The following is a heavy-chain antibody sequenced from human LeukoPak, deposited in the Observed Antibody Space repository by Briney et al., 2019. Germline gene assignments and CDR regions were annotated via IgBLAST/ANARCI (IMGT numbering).Heavy chain of an antibody. CDR2: ISSSSSTI. J-gene: IGHJ6*03. CDR3: ARVTYDFWSSPTYYMDV. V-gene: IGHV3-48*01. D-gene: IGHD3-3*01. CDR1: GFTYSCYS. Sequence: GGSLRLSCAASGFTYSCYSMHWVRQAPGKGLEWVSYISSSSSTIYYADSVKGRFTISRDNAKNSLYLQMNSLRAEDTAVYYCARVTYDFWSSPTYYMDVWGKGTTVTVSS.